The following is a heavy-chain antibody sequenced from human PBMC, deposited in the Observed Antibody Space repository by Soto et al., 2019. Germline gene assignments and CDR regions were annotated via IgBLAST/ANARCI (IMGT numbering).Heavy chain of an antibody. CDR2: MHYTGFS. Sequence: PSETLSLTCSFPGDSVTSHYLTWIRQSPEKGLEWIGYMHYTGFSHYNPSLKSRLTISVDRSKNQFTLQLTSVTVADTAVYYCANPPLTTVSRPVYWGQGTLVTVSS. V-gene: IGHV4-59*02. CDR1: GDSVTSHY. J-gene: IGHJ4*02. D-gene: IGHD4-17*01. CDR3: ANPPLTTVSRPVY.